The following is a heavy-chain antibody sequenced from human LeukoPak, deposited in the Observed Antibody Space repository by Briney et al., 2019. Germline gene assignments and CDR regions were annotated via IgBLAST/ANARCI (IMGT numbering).Heavy chain of an antibody. CDR1: GGSISSSSYY. CDR2: IYYSGST. J-gene: IGHJ4*02. CDR3: ARLHPYYFDY. V-gene: IGHV4-39*01. Sequence: SETLSLTCTVSGGSISSSSYYWGWIRQPPGKRLEWIGSIYYSGSTYYNPSLKSRVTISVDTSKNQFSLKLSSVTAADTAVYYCARLHPYYFDYWGQGTLVTVSS.